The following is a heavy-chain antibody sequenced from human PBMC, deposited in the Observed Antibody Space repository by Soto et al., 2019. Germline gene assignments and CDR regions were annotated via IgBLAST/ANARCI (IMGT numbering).Heavy chain of an antibody. D-gene: IGHD2-21*02. V-gene: IGHV1-69*02. Sequence: QVQLVQSGAEVKKPGSSVKVSCKASGGTFSSYTISWVRQAPGQGLEWLGRIIPILGIANYAQKFRGRVTSTADKSTSTANMELSSLRSEDTAVYYCARGLPLSYCCGDCYIQHWGQGTLVTVSS. CDR3: ARGLPLSYCCGDCYIQH. CDR2: IIPILGIA. J-gene: IGHJ4*02. CDR1: GGTFSSYT.